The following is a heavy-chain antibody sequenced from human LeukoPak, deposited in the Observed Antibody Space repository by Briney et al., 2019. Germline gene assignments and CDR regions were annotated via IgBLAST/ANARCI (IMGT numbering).Heavy chain of an antibody. CDR2: IYQSGST. CDR3: ARAGYYDSSMGTDF. D-gene: IGHD3-22*01. Sequence: SETLSLTCAVSGGSISSGGYSWSWIRQPPGKGLEWIGYIYQSGSTYYNPSLKSRVTISVDRSKNQFSLKLSSVTAADTAVYYCARAGYYDSSMGTDFWGQGTLVTVSS. J-gene: IGHJ4*02. V-gene: IGHV4-30-2*01. CDR1: GGSISSGGYS.